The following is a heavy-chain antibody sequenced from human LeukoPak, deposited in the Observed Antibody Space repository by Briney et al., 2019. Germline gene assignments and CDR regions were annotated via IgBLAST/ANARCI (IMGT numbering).Heavy chain of an antibody. CDR1: GGSFSGYY. D-gene: IGHD3-10*01. Sequence: SETLSLTCAVYGGSFSGYYWSWIRQPPGKGLEWIGEVNHSGTTNYNPSLKSRVTISVDKSKMQFSLKLTSVTAADTAVYYCARGGQDYYGFDYWGQGTLVTVSS. J-gene: IGHJ4*02. CDR3: ARGGQDYYGFDY. V-gene: IGHV4-34*01. CDR2: VNHSGTT.